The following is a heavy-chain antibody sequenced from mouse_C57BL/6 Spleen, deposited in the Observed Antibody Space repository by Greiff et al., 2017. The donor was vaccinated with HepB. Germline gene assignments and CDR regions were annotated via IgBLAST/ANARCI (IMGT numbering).Heavy chain of an antibody. CDR3: ARGGFTTVVAPYWYLDV. CDR2: INPNNGGT. V-gene: IGHV1-26*01. D-gene: IGHD1-1*01. CDR1: GYTFTDYY. J-gene: IGHJ1*03. Sequence: EVQLQQSGPELVKPGASVKISCKASGYTFTDYYMNWVKQSHGKSLEWIGDINPNNGGTSYNETFKGKATLTVDKSSSTAYMDLRSLTSEACAVYYGARGGFTTVVAPYWYLDVWGTGTTVTVSS.